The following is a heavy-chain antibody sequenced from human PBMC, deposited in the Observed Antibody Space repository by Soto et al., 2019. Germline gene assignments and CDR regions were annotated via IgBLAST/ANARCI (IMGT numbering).Heavy chain of an antibody. Sequence: SETLSLTCTVSGGSISSYYWSWIRQPPGKGLEWIGYIYYSGSTNYNPSLKSRVTISVDTSKKQFSLKLSSVTAADTAVYYCVSQVPGIGIYFDYWGQGALVTVSS. CDR2: IYYSGST. CDR3: VSQVPGIGIYFDY. J-gene: IGHJ4*02. CDR1: GGSISSYY. V-gene: IGHV4-59*08. D-gene: IGHD1-26*01.